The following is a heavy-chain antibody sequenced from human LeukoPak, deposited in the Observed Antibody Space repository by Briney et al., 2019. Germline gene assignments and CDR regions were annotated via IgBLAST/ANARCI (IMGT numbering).Heavy chain of an antibody. CDR2: ISSGGSIK. V-gene: IGHV3-11*04. CDR1: GFIFSDYY. Sequence: GGSPRLSSAASGFIFSDYYMSWIRQTPGKGLEWVSYISSGGSIKHYADSVKGRFTISRDNAKKSLYLQMNSLRAEDTALYYCTRDRDTGRVGTTDFDYWGQGTLVTVSS. J-gene: IGHJ4*02. CDR3: TRDRDTGRVGTTDFDY. D-gene: IGHD5-12*01.